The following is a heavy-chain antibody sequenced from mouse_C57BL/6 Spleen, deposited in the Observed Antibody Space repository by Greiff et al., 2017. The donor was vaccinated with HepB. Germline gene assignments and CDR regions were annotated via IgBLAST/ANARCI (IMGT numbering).Heavy chain of an antibody. D-gene: IGHD1-1*01. V-gene: IGHV5-6*01. J-gene: IGHJ4*01. CDR3: ARHEDYYGSRNYAMDY. Sequence: EVHLVESGGDLVKPGGSLKLSCAASGFTFSSYGMSWVRQTPDKRLEWVATISSGGSYTYYPDSVKGRFTISRDNAKNTLYLQMSSLKSEDTAMYYCARHEDYYGSRNYAMDYWGQGTSVTVSS. CDR2: ISSGGSYT. CDR1: GFTFSSYG.